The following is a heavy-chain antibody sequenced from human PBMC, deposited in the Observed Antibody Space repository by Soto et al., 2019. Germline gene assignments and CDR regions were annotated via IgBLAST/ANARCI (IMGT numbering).Heavy chain of an antibody. D-gene: IGHD4-4*01. Sequence: GGSLRLSCAASGFTFSDYYMSWIRQAPGKGLEWVSYISSSGSIIYYADSVKGRFTISRDNAKNSLYLQMNSLRAEDTAVYYCARAPPDYSNYVYAFDIWGQGTMVTVSS. V-gene: IGHV3-11*01. CDR2: ISSSGSII. CDR1: GFTFSDYY. CDR3: ARAPPDYSNYVYAFDI. J-gene: IGHJ3*02.